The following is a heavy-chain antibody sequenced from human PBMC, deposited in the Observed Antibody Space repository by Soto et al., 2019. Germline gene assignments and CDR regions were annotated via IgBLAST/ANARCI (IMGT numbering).Heavy chain of an antibody. J-gene: IGHJ2*01. V-gene: IGHV3-11*03. Sequence: TGGSLRLSCAASGFTFSDYYMSWIRQAPGKGLEWVSYISSSSSYTNYADSVKGRFTISRDNAKNSLYLQMNSLRAEDTAVYYCASVGPYYDILTGYYKGRWYFDLWGRGTLVTVSS. CDR2: ISSSSSYT. D-gene: IGHD3-9*01. CDR3: ASVGPYYDILTGYYKGRWYFDL. CDR1: GFTFSDYY.